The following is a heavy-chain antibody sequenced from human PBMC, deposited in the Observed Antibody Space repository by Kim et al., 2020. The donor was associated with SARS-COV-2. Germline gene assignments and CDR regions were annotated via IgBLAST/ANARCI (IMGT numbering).Heavy chain of an antibody. J-gene: IGHJ4*02. Sequence: YAASVKGRLTISRDDSKHTAYLHMTRLKTEDTAMYYCTRRALGFGELLADWGQGTLVTVSS. D-gene: IGHD3-10*01. CDR3: TRRALGFGELLAD. V-gene: IGHV3-73*01.